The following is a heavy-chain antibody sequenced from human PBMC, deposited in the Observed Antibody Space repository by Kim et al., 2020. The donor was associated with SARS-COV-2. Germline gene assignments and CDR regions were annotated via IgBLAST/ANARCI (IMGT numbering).Heavy chain of an antibody. CDR2: IYPGDSDT. CDR3: ARQGVHYYDSSGYYPFDY. V-gene: IGHV5-51*01. J-gene: IGHJ4*02. Sequence: GESLKISCKGSGYSFTSYWIGWVRQMPGKGLEWMGIIYPGDSDTRYSPSFQGQVTISADKSISTAYLQWSSLKASDTAMYYCARQGVHYYDSSGYYPFDYWGQGTLVTVSS. CDR1: GYSFTSYW. D-gene: IGHD3-22*01.